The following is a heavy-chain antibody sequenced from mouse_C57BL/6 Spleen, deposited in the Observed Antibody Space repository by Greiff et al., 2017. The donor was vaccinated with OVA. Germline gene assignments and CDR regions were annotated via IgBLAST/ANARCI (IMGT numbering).Heavy chain of an antibody. CDR3: TRSDYDYDYWYFDV. CDR1: GYTFTSYW. V-gene: IGHV1-55*01. Sequence: QVQLQQSGAELVKPGASVKMSCKASGYTFTSYWITWVKQRPGQGLEWIGDIYPGSGSTNYNEKFKSKAKLTVDTSSSTAYMQLSSLTSEDSAVYYSTRSDYDYDYWYFDVWGTGTTVTVSS. D-gene: IGHD2-4*01. CDR2: IYPGSGST. J-gene: IGHJ1*03.